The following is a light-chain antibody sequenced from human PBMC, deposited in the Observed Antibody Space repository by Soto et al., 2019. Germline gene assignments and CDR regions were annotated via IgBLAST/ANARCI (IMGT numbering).Light chain of an antibody. CDR2: DVS. CDR1: SSNVGAYNY. CDR3: CSHAGNSLWV. V-gene: IGLV2-11*01. J-gene: IGLJ3*02. Sequence: QSALTQPRSVSGSPGQSVTISCTGTSSNVGAYNYVSWYQQYPGKGPRLMIYDVSKWPSGVPDRFSGSKSGNTASLTISGLQAEDEADYYCCSHAGNSLWVFGGGTQLTVL.